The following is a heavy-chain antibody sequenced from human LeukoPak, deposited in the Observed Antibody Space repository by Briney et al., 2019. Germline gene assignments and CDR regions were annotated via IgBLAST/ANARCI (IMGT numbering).Heavy chain of an antibody. J-gene: IGHJ4*02. D-gene: IGHD3-10*01. V-gene: IGHV3-21*01. CDR3: ARDLNYYGSGSCLDY. CDR2: ISSSSSYI. CDR1: GFTFSSYW. Sequence: GGSLRLSCAASGFTFSSYWMTWVRQAPGKGLEWVSSISSSSSYIYYADSVKGRFTISRDNAKNSLYLQMNSLRAEDTAVYYCARDLNYYGSGSCLDYWGQGTLVTVSS.